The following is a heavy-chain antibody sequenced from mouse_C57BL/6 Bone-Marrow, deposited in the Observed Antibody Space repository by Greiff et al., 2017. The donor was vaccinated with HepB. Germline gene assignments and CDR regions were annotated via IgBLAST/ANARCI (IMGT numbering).Heavy chain of an antibody. V-gene: IGHV5-6*01. D-gene: IGHD1-1*01. Sequence: EVKLVESGGDLVKPGGSLKLSCAASGFTFSSYGMSWVRQTPDKRLEWVATISSGGSYTYYPDSVKGLFTISRDNAKNTLYLQMSSLKSEDTAMYYCARSTTVVAHWYFDVWGTGTTVTVSS. CDR1: GFTFSSYG. CDR3: ARSTTVVAHWYFDV. CDR2: ISSGGSYT. J-gene: IGHJ1*03.